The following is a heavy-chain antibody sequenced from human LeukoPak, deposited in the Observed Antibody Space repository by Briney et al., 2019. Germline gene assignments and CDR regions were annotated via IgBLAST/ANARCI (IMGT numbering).Heavy chain of an antibody. CDR1: GRSISSYY. D-gene: IGHD3-22*01. V-gene: IGHV4-59*01. CDR3: ARGRYYYDSSGYLQSGFDP. J-gene: IGHJ5*02. CDR2: IYYNGST. Sequence: PSETLSLTCTGSGRSISSYYWSSIRQPPGRGLEWIGYIYYNGSTNYNPSRKSRVTISVDTSNNQFSLKLSALTASDPALFSVARGRYYYDSSGYLQSGFDPGGQRSLVT.